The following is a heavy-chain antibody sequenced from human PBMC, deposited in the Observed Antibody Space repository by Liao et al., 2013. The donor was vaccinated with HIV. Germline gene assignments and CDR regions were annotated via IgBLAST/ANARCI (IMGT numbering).Heavy chain of an antibody. CDR2: INYNGRT. J-gene: IGHJ6*03. V-gene: IGHV4-34*10. D-gene: IGHD3-3*01. CDR1: GGSFNEYY. CDR3: ARDRDDDVWSGYYGDYSHYMDV. Sequence: QVQPQESGPGLVKPSETLSLTCAVYGGSFNEYYWSWVRQPPGKGLEWIGEINYNGRTNFNSALKSRVAISVDPSKNQFSLRLTSVTAADTAVYFCARDRDDDVWSGYYGDYSHYMDVWGKGTTVTVSS.